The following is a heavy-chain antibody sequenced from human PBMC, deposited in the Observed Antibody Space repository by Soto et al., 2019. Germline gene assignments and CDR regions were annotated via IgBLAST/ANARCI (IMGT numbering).Heavy chain of an antibody. CDR3: ARGELSNKLDY. CDR2: IYYSGST. J-gene: IGHJ4*02. CDR1: GDSITVGGYY. V-gene: IGHV4-31*03. D-gene: IGHD3-16*02. Sequence: QVQLQESGPGLVKPSQTLSLTCTVSGDSITVGGYYWNWIRQHPGRGLEWIGYIYYSGSTYYNPSLKSRVTISLDTSENQFSLKLSSVTAADTAVYYCARGELSNKLDYWGQGTLVTVSS.